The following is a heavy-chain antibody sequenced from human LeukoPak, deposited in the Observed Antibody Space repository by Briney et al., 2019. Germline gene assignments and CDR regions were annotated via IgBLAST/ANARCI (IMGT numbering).Heavy chain of an antibody. D-gene: IGHD2-15*01. Sequence: SVTDSCKDSEYTLTELSMHWVPQPPGQGLEWLENIIPIFGTANYAQKFQGRVTIHADKSTSTAYMELSSLRSEDTAVYYCASFFPHCSGGSCYSGYFDYWGQGTLVTVSS. CDR1: EYTLTELS. CDR2: IIPIFGTA. V-gene: IGHV1-69*06. CDR3: ASFFPHCSGGSCYSGYFDY. J-gene: IGHJ4*02.